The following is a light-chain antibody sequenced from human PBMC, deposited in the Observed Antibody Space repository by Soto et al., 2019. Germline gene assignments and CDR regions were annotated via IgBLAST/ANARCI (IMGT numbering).Light chain of an antibody. J-gene: IGKJ2*01. CDR1: QSVGSSY. CDR3: QQYVSSPYT. V-gene: IGKV3-20*01. Sequence: EIVLTQSPGTLSLSPGERATLSCRASQSVGSSYLAWYQQKPGQAPRLLMFGASNRASGIPDRFSGSGSGTDFTLTISRLGPEDLAVYFCQQYVSSPYTFVQGTKLEIK. CDR2: GAS.